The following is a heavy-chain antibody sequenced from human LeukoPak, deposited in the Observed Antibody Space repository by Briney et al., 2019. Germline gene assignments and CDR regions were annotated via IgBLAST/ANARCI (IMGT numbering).Heavy chain of an antibody. D-gene: IGHD3-22*01. Sequence: GSLRLSCVVSGFTFSSYGMHWVRQAPGKGLEWVAFIRYDGNNKYYADSVKGRFTISRDNSKNTLYLQMNSLRAEDTAVYYCAKGRGYYDSSGYFGGAFDIWGQGTMVTVSS. J-gene: IGHJ3*02. CDR1: GFTFSSYG. CDR3: AKGRGYYDSSGYFGGAFDI. V-gene: IGHV3-30*02. CDR2: IRYDGNNK.